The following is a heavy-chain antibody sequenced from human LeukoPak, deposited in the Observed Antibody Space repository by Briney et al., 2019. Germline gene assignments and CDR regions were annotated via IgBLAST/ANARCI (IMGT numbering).Heavy chain of an antibody. Sequence: SETLSLTCTVSGGSISSYYWSWIRQPPGKGLEWIGYIYYSGSTNYNPSLKSRVTISVDTSKNQFSLKLSSVTAVDTAVYYCARSYFDYYYDSSGYYPPVEWGQGTLVTVSS. V-gene: IGHV4-59*01. J-gene: IGHJ4*02. CDR2: IYYSGST. CDR1: GGSISSYY. CDR3: ARSYFDYYYDSSGYYPPVE. D-gene: IGHD3-22*01.